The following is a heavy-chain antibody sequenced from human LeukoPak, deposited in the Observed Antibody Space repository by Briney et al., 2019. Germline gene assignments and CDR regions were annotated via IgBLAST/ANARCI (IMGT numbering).Heavy chain of an antibody. D-gene: IGHD6-6*01. V-gene: IGHV1-2*02. CDR2: INPNSGGT. CDR1: GYTFTSYG. J-gene: IGHJ4*02. CDR3: AREGSSSSFDY. Sequence: ASVKVSCKASGYTFTSYGISWVRQAPGQGLEWMGWINPNSGGTNYAQKFQGRVTMTRDTSTSTAYMELSRLRSDDTAVYYCAREGSSSSFDYWGQGTLVTVSS.